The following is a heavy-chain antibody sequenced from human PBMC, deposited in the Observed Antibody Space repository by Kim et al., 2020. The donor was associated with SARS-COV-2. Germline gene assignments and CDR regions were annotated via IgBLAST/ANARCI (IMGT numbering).Heavy chain of an antibody. J-gene: IGHJ4*02. Sequence: GGSLRLSCAASGFTFNSYWMYWVRQGPGKGLVWVSRIKSDGSSTNYADSVKGRFTISRDNAKNTLYLQMNSLRAEDTAVYFCARDLGTAGNYFAYWGQGALVSVSS. D-gene: IGHD7-27*01. CDR1: GFTFNSYW. CDR3: ARDLGTAGNYFAY. CDR2: IKSDGSST. V-gene: IGHV3-74*01.